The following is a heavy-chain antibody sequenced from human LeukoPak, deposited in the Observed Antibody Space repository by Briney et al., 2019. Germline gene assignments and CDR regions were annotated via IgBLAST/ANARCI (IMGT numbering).Heavy chain of an antibody. J-gene: IGHJ6*03. Sequence: SETLSLTCAVYGESFSGYYWSWIRQPPGKGLEWIGEINDSGSTNYNPSLKSRVTISVDTSKRQFSLKLSSVTAADTAVYYCTKRRGYSFGFDYYYMDVWGKGTTVTISS. CDR1: GESFSGYY. CDR3: TKRRGYSFGFDYYYMDV. D-gene: IGHD5-18*01. V-gene: IGHV4-34*01. CDR2: INDSGST.